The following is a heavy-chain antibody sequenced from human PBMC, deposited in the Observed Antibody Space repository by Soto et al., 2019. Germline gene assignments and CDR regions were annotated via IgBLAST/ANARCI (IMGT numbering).Heavy chain of an antibody. CDR1: GASISSYN. V-gene: IGHV4-4*07. J-gene: IGHJ2*01. D-gene: IGHD6-13*01. CDR2: LNIAGTI. CDR3: ARDRGQYTSSWFWYFSH. Sequence: SETLSLTCSVSGASISSYNWNWVRQPAGKGPEWVGRLNIAGTINYNTSLKSRITMSMDTSKNQISLHLRSVTAADTAIYYCARDRGQYTSSWFWYFSHWGHGPMVTASS.